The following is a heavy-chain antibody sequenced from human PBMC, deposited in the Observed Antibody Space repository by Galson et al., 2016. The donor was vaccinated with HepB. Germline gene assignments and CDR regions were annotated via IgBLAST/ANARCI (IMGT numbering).Heavy chain of an antibody. Sequence: SLRLSCAASGFNLDDYDMTWARQRPGMGLEWVSAINRNADSTGYADSVKGRFIISRDNAKHFLYLQMNSLRVEDTALYYCARYSSSWDLYYYYGMDVWGQGTTVTVSS. V-gene: IGHV3-20*04. CDR1: GFNLDDYD. CDR2: INRNADST. J-gene: IGHJ6*02. D-gene: IGHD6-13*01. CDR3: ARYSSSWDLYYYYGMDV.